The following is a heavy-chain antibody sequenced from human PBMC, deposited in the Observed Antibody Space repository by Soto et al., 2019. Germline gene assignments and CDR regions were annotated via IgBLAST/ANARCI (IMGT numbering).Heavy chain of an antibody. CDR2: INSDGSST. J-gene: IGHJ6*02. Sequence: PGGSLRLSCAASGFTFSSYWMHWVRQAPGKGLVWVSRINSDGSSTSYADSVKGRFTISRDNAKNTLYLQMNSLRAEDTAVYYFASQPAKYYYDSCGTPLYGMDVWGQGTTVTVSS. CDR1: GFTFSSYW. D-gene: IGHD3-22*01. V-gene: IGHV3-74*01. CDR3: ASQPAKYYYDSCGTPLYGMDV.